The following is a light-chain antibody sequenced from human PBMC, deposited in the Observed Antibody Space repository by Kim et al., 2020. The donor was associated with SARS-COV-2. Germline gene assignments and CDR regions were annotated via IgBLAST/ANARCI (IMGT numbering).Light chain of an antibody. CDR2: DAS. CDR1: KYIDNW. CDR3: QHRRTWPLT. V-gene: IGKV3-11*01. J-gene: IGKJ2*01. Sequence: SLSTGQRATLSCRASKYIDNWLAWYQQKPGQVPRLLIYDASNRATGIPARFSGSGSGTDFTLTISSLEPEDFAVYYCQHRRTWPLTFGQGTKLEI.